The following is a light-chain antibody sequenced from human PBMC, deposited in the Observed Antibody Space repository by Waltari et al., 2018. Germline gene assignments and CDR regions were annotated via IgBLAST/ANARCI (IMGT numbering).Light chain of an antibody. CDR2: DAS. V-gene: IGKV1D-13*01. Sequence: AIQLTQSPSSLSASLGDRVTITCRASQGIRSALAWYQQRPGKPPQFLIYDASTLHSVVPSRFSGSGSGTDFSLTINSLQPEDFATYYCQQYINYPFTFGPGTKVDIK. J-gene: IGKJ3*01. CDR1: QGIRSA. CDR3: QQYINYPFT.